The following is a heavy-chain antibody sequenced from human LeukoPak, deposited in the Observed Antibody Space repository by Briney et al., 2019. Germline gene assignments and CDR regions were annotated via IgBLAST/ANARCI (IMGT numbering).Heavy chain of an antibody. D-gene: IGHD4-17*01. CDR3: AREAQDYGDSLGDY. V-gene: IGHV1-69*05. J-gene: IGHJ4*02. CDR1: GGTLNNSA. CDR2: IIPMFGTA. Sequence: ASVKVSCKASGGTLNNSAITWVRQAPGQGLEWMGGIIPMFGTANYAQKLHGTVTITTDESTSTVYMELSSLRSEDTAVYYCAREAQDYGDSLGDYWGQGTLVTVSS.